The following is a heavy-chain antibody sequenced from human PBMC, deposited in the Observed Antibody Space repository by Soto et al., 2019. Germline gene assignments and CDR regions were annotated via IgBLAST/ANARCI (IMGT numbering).Heavy chain of an antibody. V-gene: IGHV3-21*01. Sequence: VALRLSCSASAFTFISNRMNWVRPAPGKGLEWVSSISSSSSYIYYADSVRGRFTISRDNAKNSLYLQMNSLRAEDTAVYYCAARTTVTYYYYCMNGWGRGNTVAVSS. D-gene: IGHD4-17*01. CDR1: AFTFISNR. CDR2: ISSSSSYI. CDR3: AARTTVTYYYYCMNG. J-gene: IGHJ6*02.